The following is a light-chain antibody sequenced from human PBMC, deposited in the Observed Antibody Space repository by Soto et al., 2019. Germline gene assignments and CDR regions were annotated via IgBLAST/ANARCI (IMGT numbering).Light chain of an antibody. V-gene: IGKV3-11*01. CDR1: QSVSSY. Sequence: EIVLTQSPATLSLSPGERATLSCRASQSVSSYLAWYQQKPGQAPRLLIYDASNRATGIPARFSGSGSGTDFTLNISSLEPEDFAVYYCQQRSNWPPEFTFGQGTRLEI. CDR2: DAS. CDR3: QQRSNWPPEFT. J-gene: IGKJ5*01.